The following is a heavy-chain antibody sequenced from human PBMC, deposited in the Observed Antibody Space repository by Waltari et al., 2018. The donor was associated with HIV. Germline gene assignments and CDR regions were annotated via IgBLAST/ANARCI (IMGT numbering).Heavy chain of an antibody. J-gene: IGHJ3*02. V-gene: IGHV3-33*01. D-gene: IGHD3-22*01. CDR1: DFTHLA. CDR3: ARDSGNSGYRQGGLDM. CDR2: SGNDGHNI. Sequence: QAHLMESGGGMVQPVTPLRLSCTGADFTHLAGQSVRQTPGQGREWLACSGNDGHNIHFADSVKGRFTISRDNSKNIVYLQMNSLKGDDTAVYFCARDSGNSGYRQGGLDMWGKGTMVTVSA.